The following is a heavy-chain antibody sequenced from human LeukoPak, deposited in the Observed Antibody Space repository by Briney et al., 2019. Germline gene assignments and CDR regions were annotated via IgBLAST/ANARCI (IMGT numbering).Heavy chain of an antibody. Sequence: GGSLRLSCAASGFTFSSYGMHWVRQAPGKGLEWVAVIWYDGSNKYYAGSVNGRFTISRDNSKNTLYLQMNSLRAEDTAVYYCAKEGFSGCLDYWGQGTLVTVSS. J-gene: IGHJ4*02. CDR3: AKEGFSGCLDY. V-gene: IGHV3-33*06. D-gene: IGHD6-19*01. CDR2: IWYDGSNK. CDR1: GFTFSSYG.